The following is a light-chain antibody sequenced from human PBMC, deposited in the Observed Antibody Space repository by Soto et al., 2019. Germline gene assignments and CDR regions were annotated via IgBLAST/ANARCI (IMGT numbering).Light chain of an antibody. J-gene: IGKJ5*01. Sequence: ETVLTQSPGTLSLSPGERATLSCRASESVRTSLAWYQQKPGQAPSLLIYDVSNRATGIPARFSGSGSGTDFTLTITSLEPEDFAVYFCHQRYNWPRVTFGQGTRLEIK. CDR2: DVS. CDR1: ESVRTS. CDR3: HQRYNWPRVT. V-gene: IGKV3-11*01.